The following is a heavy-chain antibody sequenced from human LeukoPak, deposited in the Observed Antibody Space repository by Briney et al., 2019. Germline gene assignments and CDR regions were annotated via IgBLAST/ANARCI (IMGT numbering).Heavy chain of an antibody. J-gene: IGHJ4*02. CDR1: GFTVSTNY. D-gene: IGHD6-13*01. CDR2: IYSGGTT. CDR3: ARDRGGSRSDC. V-gene: IGHV3-66*01. Sequence: GGSLRLSCAASGFTVSTNYMSWVRPAPGKGLEWVSVIYSGGTTYYADSVKGRFTISRDNSKNTLNLQMNSLRAEDTAVYYCARDRGGSRSDCWGQGTLVTVSS.